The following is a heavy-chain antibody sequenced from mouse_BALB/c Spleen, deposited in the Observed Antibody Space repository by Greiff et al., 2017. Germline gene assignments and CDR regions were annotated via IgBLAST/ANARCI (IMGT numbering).Heavy chain of an antibody. V-gene: IGHV3-6*02. J-gene: IGHJ3*01. CDR2: ISYDGSN. Sequence: ESGPGLVKPSQSLSLTCSVTGYSITSGYYWNWIRQFPGNKLEWMGYISYDGSNNYNPSLKNRISITRDTSKNQFFLKLNSVTTEDTATYYCARDYYDYDDGTWFAYWGQGTLVTVSA. CDR1: GYSITSGYY. CDR3: ARDYYDYDDGTWFAY. D-gene: IGHD2-4*01.